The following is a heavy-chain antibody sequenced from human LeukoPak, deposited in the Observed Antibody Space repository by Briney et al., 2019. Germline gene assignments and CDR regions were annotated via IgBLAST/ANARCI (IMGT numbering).Heavy chain of an antibody. Sequence: GGSLRLSCAASGFTFSTYYMSWVRQAPGTGLEWVANIKQDGSEKYYVDSVKGRFTISRDNAKNSLYLQMNSLRAEDTAVYYCARVGGSGSYYTIHDDYWGQGTLVTVSS. D-gene: IGHD3-10*01. J-gene: IGHJ4*02. CDR3: ARVGGSGSYYTIHDDY. CDR2: IKQDGSEK. CDR1: GFTFSTYY. V-gene: IGHV3-7*01.